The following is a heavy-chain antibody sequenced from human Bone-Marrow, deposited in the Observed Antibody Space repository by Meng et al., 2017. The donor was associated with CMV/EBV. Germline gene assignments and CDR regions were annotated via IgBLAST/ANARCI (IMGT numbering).Heavy chain of an antibody. J-gene: IGHJ4*02. V-gene: IGHV3-48*03. CDR1: GFTFSSYE. Sequence: LSLTWAASGFTFSSYEMNWVRQAPGKGLEWVSYISSSGSTIYYADSVKGRFTISRDNAKNSLYLQMNSLRAEDTAVYYCARELGAFNSGNFDYWGQGTLVTVSS. D-gene: IGHD3-10*01. CDR2: ISSSGSTI. CDR3: ARELGAFNSGNFDY.